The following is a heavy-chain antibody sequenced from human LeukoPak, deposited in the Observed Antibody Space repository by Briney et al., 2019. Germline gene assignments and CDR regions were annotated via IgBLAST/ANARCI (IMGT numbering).Heavy chain of an antibody. CDR3: ARDEGLGGSPDY. CDR1: GGTFSSYT. J-gene: IGHJ4*02. Sequence: SVEVSCKASGGTFSSYTISWVRQAPGQGLEWMGRIIPILGVANYAQKFQGRVTITADKSTSTAYMELSSLRSEDTAVYYCARDEGLGGSPDYWGQGTLVTVSS. V-gene: IGHV1-69*04. CDR2: IIPILGVA. D-gene: IGHD2-15*01.